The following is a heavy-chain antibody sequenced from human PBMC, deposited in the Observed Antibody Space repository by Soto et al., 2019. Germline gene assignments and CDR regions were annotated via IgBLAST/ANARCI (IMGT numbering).Heavy chain of an antibody. J-gene: IGHJ4*02. Sequence: QVQLVQSGDEVKKPGSSVKVSCKASGGTFSSYAISWVRQAPGQGLEWLGGIIPIFGTANYAQKFQGRVTLTADEATSRAYMELSSMRSEDTAVYYCARGSIYNWNYGGSSFDYWGQGTLVTVSS. CDR3: ARGSIYNWNYGGSSFDY. V-gene: IGHV1-69*01. CDR1: GGTFSSYA. CDR2: IIPIFGTA. D-gene: IGHD1-7*01.